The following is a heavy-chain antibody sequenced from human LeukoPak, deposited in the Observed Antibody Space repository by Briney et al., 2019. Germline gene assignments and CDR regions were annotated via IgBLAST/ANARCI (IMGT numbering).Heavy chain of an antibody. Sequence: SETLSLTCTVSGGSISSSSYYWGWIRQPPGKGLEWIGSIYYSGSTYCNPSLKSRVTISVDTSKNQFSLKLSSVTAADTAVYYCARRKAYYYGSGNERFDPWGQGTLVTVSS. J-gene: IGHJ5*02. CDR2: IYYSGST. D-gene: IGHD3-10*01. CDR1: GGSISSSSYY. CDR3: ARRKAYYYGSGNERFDP. V-gene: IGHV4-39*01.